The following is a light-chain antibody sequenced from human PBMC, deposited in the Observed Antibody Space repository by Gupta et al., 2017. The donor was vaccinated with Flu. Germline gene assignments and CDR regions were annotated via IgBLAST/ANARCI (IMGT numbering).Light chain of an antibody. CDR3: GTWDSSLSAYV. CDR2: DND. V-gene: IGLV1-51*01. Sequence: QSLLTQPPSMSAAPGQKFTISCSGTSPNIGNNYVSWYQHLPGTAPKLLIYDNDKRPSGIPDRFSGSQSGTSATLDITGLQTGDEADYYCGTWDSSLSAYVFATGTKVTVL. CDR1: SPNIGNNY. J-gene: IGLJ1*01.